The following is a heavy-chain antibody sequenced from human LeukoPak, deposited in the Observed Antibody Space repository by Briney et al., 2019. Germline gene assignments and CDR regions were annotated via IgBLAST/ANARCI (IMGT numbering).Heavy chain of an antibody. Sequence: PGGSLRLSCAASGFTVSSNYMSWVRQAPGKGLEWVSTIYSGGGTYYVDSVKGRFTVSRDNAENSMYLQMNSLRAEDTAVYYCARESGGGRGNWFDPWGQGTLVTVSS. CDR1: GFTVSSNY. J-gene: IGHJ5*02. CDR2: IYSGGGT. D-gene: IGHD2-15*01. CDR3: ARESGGGRGNWFDP. V-gene: IGHV3-66*01.